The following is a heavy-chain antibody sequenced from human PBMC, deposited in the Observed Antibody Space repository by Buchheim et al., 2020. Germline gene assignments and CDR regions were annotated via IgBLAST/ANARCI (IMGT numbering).Heavy chain of an antibody. Sequence: QVQLVQSGAEVEKPGASVKVSCKTSGYTFTGYYIHWVRQAPGQGLEWMGWINPNSGGTNYAQKFQGWVTMTRDTSISTAYMELSRLRSDDTAVYYGARDYVLHTRGYSYYYGMDVWGQGT. CDR2: INPNSGGT. V-gene: IGHV1-2*04. J-gene: IGHJ6*02. D-gene: IGHD2-8*01. CDR1: GYTFTGYY. CDR3: ARDYVLHTRGYSYYYGMDV.